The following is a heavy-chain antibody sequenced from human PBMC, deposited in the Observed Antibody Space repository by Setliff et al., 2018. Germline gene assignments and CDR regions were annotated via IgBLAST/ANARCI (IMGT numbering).Heavy chain of an antibody. Sequence: GGSLRLSCAASGFTFSNAWMSWVRQAPGKGLEWVGRIKSRTDGGTADYVVPVKGRFTISRDDSKNTLYLQMNSLKTEDTAVYYCTTDPSPTFGGVIGAAFDIWGQGTMVTVSS. D-gene: IGHD3-16*01. CDR2: IKSRTDGGTA. J-gene: IGHJ3*02. V-gene: IGHV3-15*01. CDR1: GFTFSNAW. CDR3: TTDPSPTFGGVIGAAFDI.